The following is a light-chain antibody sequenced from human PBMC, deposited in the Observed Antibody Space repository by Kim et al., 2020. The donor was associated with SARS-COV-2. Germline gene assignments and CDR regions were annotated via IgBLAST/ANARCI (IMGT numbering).Light chain of an antibody. CDR3: QQRISWPPIT. CDR1: QSVSNY. J-gene: IGKJ5*01. Sequence: PGESATLSCRASQSVSNYLAWYQQRPGQPPRLLIYDAFNRAAGIPARFSGSRSGTDFTLTISSLDPEDFAVYYCQQRISWPPITFGQGTRLE. CDR2: DAF. V-gene: IGKV3-11*01.